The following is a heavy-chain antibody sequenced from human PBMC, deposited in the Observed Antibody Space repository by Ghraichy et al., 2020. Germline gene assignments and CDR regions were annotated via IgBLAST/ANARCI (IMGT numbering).Heavy chain of an antibody. CDR1: GDTVSNNRVG. V-gene: IGHV6-1*01. D-gene: IGHD3-10*01. Sequence: SQTLSLTCAISGDTVSNNRVGWNWIRQSPSRGLGWLGRTYYRSRRYNDYAVSVKSRITIDPDTSKNQFSLQLNSVTPEDTAVYYCARGGEGVFDYGGQGTLVAVSS. CDR2: TYYRSRRYN. CDR3: ARGGEGVFDY. J-gene: IGHJ4*02.